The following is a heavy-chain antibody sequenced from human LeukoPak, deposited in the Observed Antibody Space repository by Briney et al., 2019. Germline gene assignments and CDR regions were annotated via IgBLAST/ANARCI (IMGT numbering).Heavy chain of an antibody. D-gene: IGHD3-9*01. Sequence: PGGSLRLSCAASGFTFGGYAVHWVRQAPGKGLEWVSGISWNSGTIGYADSVKGRFTISRDNAKNSLYLQMNSLRADDTAFYYCVKVGLRYFDWPMEYWGQGSLVTVSS. CDR2: ISWNSGTI. CDR1: GFTFGGYA. J-gene: IGHJ4*02. CDR3: VKVGLRYFDWPMEY. V-gene: IGHV3-9*01.